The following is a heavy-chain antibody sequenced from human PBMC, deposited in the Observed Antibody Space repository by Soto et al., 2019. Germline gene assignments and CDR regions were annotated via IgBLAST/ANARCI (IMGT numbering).Heavy chain of an antibody. J-gene: IGHJ4*02. CDR3: AKDIFRLHSSGSVYFDY. CDR2: ISGNSGSI. CDR1: GFTFDDYA. Sequence: EVQLVESGGGLVQPGRSLRLSCAASGFTFDDYAMHWVRQAPGKGLEWVSGISGNSGSIGYADSVKGRFTISRDNAKNSLYLQMNSLRAEDTALYYCAKDIFRLHSSGSVYFDYWGQGTLVTVSS. V-gene: IGHV3-9*01. D-gene: IGHD6-19*01.